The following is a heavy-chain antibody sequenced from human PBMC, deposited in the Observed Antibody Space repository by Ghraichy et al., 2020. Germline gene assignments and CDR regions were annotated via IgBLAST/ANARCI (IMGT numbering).Heavy chain of an antibody. CDR3: ARDLRVGRLQGGFDY. CDR2: IYTSGST. Sequence: SETLSLTCTVSGGSISSGSYYWSWIRQPAGKGLEWIGRIYTSGSTNYNPSLKSRVTISVDTSKNQFSLKLSSVTAADTAVYYCARDLRVGRLQGGFDYWSQGTLVTVSS. J-gene: IGHJ4*02. CDR1: GGSISSGSYY. V-gene: IGHV4-61*02. D-gene: IGHD1-26*01.